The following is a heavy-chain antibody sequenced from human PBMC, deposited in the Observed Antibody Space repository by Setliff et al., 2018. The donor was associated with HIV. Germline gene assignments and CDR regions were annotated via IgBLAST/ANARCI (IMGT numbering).Heavy chain of an antibody. Sequence: KPGGSLRLSCAASGFTFSSYSMNWVRQAPGKGLEWVSSISSSSSYIYYADSVKGRFTISRDNAKNSLYLQMNSLRAEDTAVYYCARGDVPPYYNFWSGYRPDAFDIWGQGTMVTVSS. J-gene: IGHJ3*02. D-gene: IGHD3-3*01. CDR2: ISSSSSYI. V-gene: IGHV3-21*01. CDR1: GFTFSSYS. CDR3: ARGDVPPYYNFWSGYRPDAFDI.